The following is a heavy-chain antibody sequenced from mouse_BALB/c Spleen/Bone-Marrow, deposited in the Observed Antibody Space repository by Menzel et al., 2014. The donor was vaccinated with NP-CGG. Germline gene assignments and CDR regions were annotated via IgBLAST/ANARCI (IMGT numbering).Heavy chain of an antibody. Sequence: EVQLQESGGGLVQPGGSLKLSCAASGFDFSRYWMTWVRQAPGKGLEWIGEINPASSTINYTPSLKDKFIISRDNAKNTLYLQMSKVRSEGTALYYCAKNYYYSYVAYWGQGTLVTVSA. CDR1: GFDFSRYW. CDR3: AKNYYYSYVAY. CDR2: INPASSTI. D-gene: IGHD1-2*01. V-gene: IGHV4-1*02. J-gene: IGHJ3*01.